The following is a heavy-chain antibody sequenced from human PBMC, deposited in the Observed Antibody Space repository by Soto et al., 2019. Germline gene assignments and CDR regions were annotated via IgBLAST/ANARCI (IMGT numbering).Heavy chain of an antibody. CDR3: ARESPGVGDYGVEYFDY. Sequence: QVQLVQSGAEVKKPGSSVKVSCKASVGTFSSYAIIWVRQAPGQGLEWMGGFIPIFGTANYAQKFKGRVTITADKSTSTAYMELSSLSSEDTAVYYCARESPGVGDYGVEYFDYWGQVTLVTVSS. CDR2: FIPIFGTA. D-gene: IGHD4-17*01. V-gene: IGHV1-69*06. CDR1: VGTFSSYA. J-gene: IGHJ4*02.